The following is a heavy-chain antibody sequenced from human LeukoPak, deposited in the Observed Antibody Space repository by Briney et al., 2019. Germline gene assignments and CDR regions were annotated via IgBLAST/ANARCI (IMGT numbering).Heavy chain of an antibody. CDR1: GGSISPYY. D-gene: IGHD5-24*01. CDR2: IYYSGST. Sequence: SETLSLTCTDSGGSISPYYWSWIRQPPGKGLDWIGYIYYSGSTNYNPSLKSRVTISLDTSKNQFSLKLSSVTAADTAVYYCARTGDGYNPLPDFWGQGTLVTVSS. V-gene: IGHV4-59*01. CDR3: ARTGDGYNPLPDF. J-gene: IGHJ4*02.